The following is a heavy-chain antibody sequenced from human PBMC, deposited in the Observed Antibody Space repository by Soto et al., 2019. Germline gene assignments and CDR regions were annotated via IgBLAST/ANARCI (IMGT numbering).Heavy chain of an antibody. D-gene: IGHD2-8*02. CDR2: IYYSGST. CDR3: ARDKITGLFDY. CDR1: GGSISSSSYY. V-gene: IGHV4-39*02. Sequence: SETLSLTCTVSGGSISSSSYYWGWIRQPPGRGLEWIGSIYYSGSTYYNPSLKSRVTISVDTSKNQFSLKLTSVTAADTAVYYCARDKITGLFDYWGQGTLVTVS. J-gene: IGHJ4*02.